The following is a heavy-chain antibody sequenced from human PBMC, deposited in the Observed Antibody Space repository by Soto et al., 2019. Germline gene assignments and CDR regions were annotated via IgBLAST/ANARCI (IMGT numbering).Heavy chain of an antibody. CDR1: GFTFSRYS. D-gene: IGHD1-26*01. Sequence: GSLRLSCAASGFTFSRYSMNWVRQAPGKGLEWVSSIDSYSNFIYYADSVKGRFIISRDNARNSLFLQMSSLSFEDTALYFCAREMSTTSGSPFVQWGQGTLVTVSS. CDR2: IDSYSNFI. CDR3: AREMSTTSGSPFVQ. J-gene: IGHJ4*02. V-gene: IGHV3-21*04.